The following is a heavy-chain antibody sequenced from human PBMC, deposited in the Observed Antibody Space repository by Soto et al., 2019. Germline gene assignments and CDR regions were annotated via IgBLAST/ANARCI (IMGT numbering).Heavy chain of an antibody. CDR3: AREKGDDFWSGSHYYYYGMDV. J-gene: IGHJ6*02. V-gene: IGHV1-46*01. CDR2: INPSGGST. CDR1: GYTFTTYY. D-gene: IGHD3-3*01. Sequence: QVQLVQSGAEVKKPGASVKVSCKASGYTFTTYYMHWVRQAPGQGLKWMGKINPSGGSTSYAQKFQGRVTMTRDTSTSTVYMELSSLRSEDTAVYYCAREKGDDFWSGSHYYYYGMDVWGQGTTVTVSS.